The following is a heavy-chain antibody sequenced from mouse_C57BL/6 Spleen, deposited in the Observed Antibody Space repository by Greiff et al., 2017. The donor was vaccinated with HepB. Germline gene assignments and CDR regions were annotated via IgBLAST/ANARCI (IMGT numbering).Heavy chain of an antibody. CDR2: ISDGGSYT. V-gene: IGHV5-4*01. J-gene: IGHJ1*03. Sequence: EVQLVESGGGLVKPGGSLKLSCAASGFTFSSYAMSWVRQTPEKRLEWVATISDGGSYTYYPDNVKGRFTISRDNAKNNLYLQMSHLKSEDTAMYYCGRGYYGSHWYFDVWGTGTTVTVSS. CDR3: GRGYYGSHWYFDV. D-gene: IGHD1-1*01. CDR1: GFTFSSYA.